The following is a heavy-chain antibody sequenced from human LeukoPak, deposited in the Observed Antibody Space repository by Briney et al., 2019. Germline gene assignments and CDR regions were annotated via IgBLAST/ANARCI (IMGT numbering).Heavy chain of an antibody. V-gene: IGHV4-59*01. Sequence: KPSETLSLTCTVSGGSISSYYWSWIRQPPGKGLEWIGYIYYSGSTNYNPSLKSRVTISVDTSKNQFSLKLSSVTAADTAVYYCVREYGSGSYKKWFDPWGQGTLVTVSS. D-gene: IGHD3-10*01. CDR1: GGSISSYY. CDR2: IYYSGST. CDR3: VREYGSGSYKKWFDP. J-gene: IGHJ5*02.